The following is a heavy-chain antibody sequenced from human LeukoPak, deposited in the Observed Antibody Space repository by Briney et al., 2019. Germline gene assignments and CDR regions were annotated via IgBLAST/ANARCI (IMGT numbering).Heavy chain of an antibody. V-gene: IGHV3-30-3*01. CDR1: GFTFSSYA. D-gene: IGHD4-17*01. Sequence: GGSLRLSCAASGFTFSSYAMHWVRQAPGKGLELVAVISYDGSNKYYADSVKGRFTISRDNSKNTLYLQMNSLRAEDTAVYYCARTAGDYLSFDYWGQGTLVTVSS. CDR2: ISYDGSNK. J-gene: IGHJ4*02. CDR3: ARTAGDYLSFDY.